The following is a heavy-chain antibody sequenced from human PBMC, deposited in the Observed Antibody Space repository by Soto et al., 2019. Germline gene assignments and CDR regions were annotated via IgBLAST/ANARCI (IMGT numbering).Heavy chain of an antibody. Sequence: GESLKISCQGSGYSFTNFWIGLVRQMPGKRLELIGISYPGASDTRYSPSFQGQVTISAEKSIIRGQFQWSTLKASDTAMYYCARIRDGEVGTTTRFCDSWGEGAL. J-gene: IGHJ5*01. D-gene: IGHD1-26*01. CDR1: GYSFTNFW. V-gene: IGHV5-51*01. CDR2: SYPGASDT. CDR3: ARIRDGEVGTTTRFCDS.